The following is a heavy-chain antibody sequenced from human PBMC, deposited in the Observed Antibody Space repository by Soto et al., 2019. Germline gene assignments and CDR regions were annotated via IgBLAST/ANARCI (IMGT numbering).Heavy chain of an antibody. J-gene: IGHJ5*02. CDR3: ARDMHAGFTHYLDP. D-gene: IGHD1-26*01. Sequence: SETLSLTSAVSGYFISSGFYWGWSRRPPGKGLEWIAYIYHSGSTNYNPSLQSRVTISLDTSKNQLSLKLTSMTAADTAVYYCARDMHAGFTHYLDPWGQGTLVTVSS. CDR1: GYFISSGFY. CDR2: IYHSGST. V-gene: IGHV4-38-2*02.